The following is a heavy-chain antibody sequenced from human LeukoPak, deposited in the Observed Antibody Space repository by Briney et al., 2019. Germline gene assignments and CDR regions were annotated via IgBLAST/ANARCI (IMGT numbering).Heavy chain of an antibody. CDR1: GFTFSNYW. Sequence: GGSLRLSCAASGFTFSNYWMTWVRQAPGKGLEWVANIKQDGSENYYVDSVKGRFAISRDNAKNTLYLQMNSLRAEDTAVYYCARGGRPFDYGGKGPLVTVS. V-gene: IGHV3-7*03. D-gene: IGHD1-26*01. J-gene: IGHJ4*02. CDR3: ARGGRPFDY. CDR2: IKQDGSEN.